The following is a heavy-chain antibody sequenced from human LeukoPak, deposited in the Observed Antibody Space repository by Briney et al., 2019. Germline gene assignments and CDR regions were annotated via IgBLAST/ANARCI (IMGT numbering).Heavy chain of an antibody. Sequence: QPGGSLRLSCAASGFTFSSYEMNWVRQAPGRGLEWVSSISSSSSYIYYADSVKGRFTISRDNAKNSLYLQMNSLRAEDTAVYYCARMWVGAGKPFYFDYWGQGALVTVSS. CDR1: GFTFSSYE. D-gene: IGHD2-15*01. CDR3: ARMWVGAGKPFYFDY. J-gene: IGHJ4*02. V-gene: IGHV3-48*03. CDR2: ISSSSSYI.